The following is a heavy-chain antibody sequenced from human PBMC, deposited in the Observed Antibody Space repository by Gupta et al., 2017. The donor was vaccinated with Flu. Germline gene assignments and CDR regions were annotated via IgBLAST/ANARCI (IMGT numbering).Heavy chain of an antibody. D-gene: IGHD3-16*01. Sequence: AITWVRQAPGEGLEWMGTIIPMSHKTHYAQKCQGRVTITADESTSTAYMELNKLNYDDAALYFCAREGEEKIPGDAFDIWGQGTMVTVSS. CDR1: A. CDR3: AREGEEKIPGDAFDI. J-gene: IGHJ3*02. V-gene: IGHV1-69*15. CDR2: IIPMSHKT.